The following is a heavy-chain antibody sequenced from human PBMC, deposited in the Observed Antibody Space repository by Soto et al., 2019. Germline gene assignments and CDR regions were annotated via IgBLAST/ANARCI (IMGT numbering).Heavy chain of an antibody. D-gene: IGHD3-16*02. CDR1: GGTFSSYA. V-gene: IGHV1-69*13. Sequence: ASVKVSCKASGGTFSSYAISWVRQAPGQGLEWMGGIIPIFGTANYAQKFQGRVTITADESTSTAYMELSSLRSEDTAVYYCARVWGSYRYTEVGNYWGQGTLVTVSS. J-gene: IGHJ4*02. CDR3: ARVWGSYRYTEVGNY. CDR2: IIPIFGTA.